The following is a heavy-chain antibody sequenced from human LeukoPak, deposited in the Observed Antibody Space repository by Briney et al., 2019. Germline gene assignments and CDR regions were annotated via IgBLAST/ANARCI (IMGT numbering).Heavy chain of an antibody. Sequence: GESLRISCKGSGYSFTSYWIGWVRQMPGKGLEWMGITYPGDSDTRYSPSFQGQVTISADKSISTAYLQWSSLKASDTAMYYCASLYYYGSGSYYHAFDIWGQGTMVTVSS. CDR2: TYPGDSDT. V-gene: IGHV5-51*01. J-gene: IGHJ3*02. D-gene: IGHD3-10*01. CDR1: GYSFTSYW. CDR3: ASLYYYGSGSYYHAFDI.